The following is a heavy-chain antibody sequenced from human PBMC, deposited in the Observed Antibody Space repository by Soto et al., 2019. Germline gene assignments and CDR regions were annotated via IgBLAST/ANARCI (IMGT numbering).Heavy chain of an antibody. CDR3: AKARCSTSNCYGTDY. J-gene: IGHJ4*02. D-gene: IGHD3-10*02. Sequence: PGGSLRLSCVASGFSFDTYTMSWVRQAPGKGLQWVSVISRSGDSPSYADSVQGRFSISRDNPKNTLYLQMNSLRGEDTGMYYCAKARCSTSNCYGTDYWGQGTLVTVSS. CDR2: ISRSGDSP. CDR1: GFSFDTYT. V-gene: IGHV3-23*01.